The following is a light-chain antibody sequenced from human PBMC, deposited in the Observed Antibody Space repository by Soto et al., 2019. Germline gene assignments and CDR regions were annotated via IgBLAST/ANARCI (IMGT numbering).Light chain of an antibody. CDR1: SSDVGGYNY. J-gene: IGLJ1*01. CDR2: DVN. V-gene: IGLV2-14*01. Sequence: QSVLTQPASVSGSPGQSITISCTGTSSDVGGYNYVSWYQQNPGKAPKLMIYDVNNRPSGVSYRFSGSKSGNTASLTISGLQAEDEADYYCSSYTSSSTRVFGTGTKVT. CDR3: SSYTSSSTRV.